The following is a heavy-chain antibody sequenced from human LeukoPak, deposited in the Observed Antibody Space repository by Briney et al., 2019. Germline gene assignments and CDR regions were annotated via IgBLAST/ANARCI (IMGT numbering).Heavy chain of an antibody. CDR3: ARHKARWFGELDFSMNWFDP. J-gene: IGHJ5*02. Sequence: GAALKISCKGSGYSFTSYWIGWVRPMPGKGLEWMGIIYPGDSDTRYSPSFQGQVTISADKSISTAYLQWSSLKASDTAMYYCARHKARWFGELDFSMNWFDPWGQGTLVTVSS. D-gene: IGHD3-10*01. CDR2: IYPGDSDT. CDR1: GYSFTSYW. V-gene: IGHV5-51*01.